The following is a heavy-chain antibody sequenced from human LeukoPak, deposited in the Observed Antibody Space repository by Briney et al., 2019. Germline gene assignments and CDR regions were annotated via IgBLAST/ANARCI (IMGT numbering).Heavy chain of an antibody. V-gene: IGHV4-39*01. CDR2: IYYSGST. J-gene: IGHJ4*02. CDR1: GGSISSSSYY. Sequence: SETLSLTCTVSGGSISSSSYYWGWIRQPPGKGLEWIGSIYYSGSTYYNPSLKSRVTISVDTSKNQFSLKLSSVTAADTAVYYCARQAGGSSSWYSPADYWGQGTLVTVSS. D-gene: IGHD6-13*01. CDR3: ARQAGGSSSWYSPADY.